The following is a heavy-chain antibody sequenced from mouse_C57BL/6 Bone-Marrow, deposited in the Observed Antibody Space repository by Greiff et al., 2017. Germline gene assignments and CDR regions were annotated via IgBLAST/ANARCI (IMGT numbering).Heavy chain of an antibody. Sequence: QVQLQQPGAELVKPGASVKMSCKASGYTFTSYWITWVKQRPGQGLEWIGDIYPGSGSTNYNEKFKSKATLTVDTSSSTAYMQLSSLTSEDSAVYYCARDYDGCYLSMDYWGRGTSDTVSS. V-gene: IGHV1-55*01. D-gene: IGHD2-3*01. J-gene: IGHJ4*01. CDR2: IYPGSGST. CDR3: ARDYDGCYLSMDY. CDR1: GYTFTSYW.